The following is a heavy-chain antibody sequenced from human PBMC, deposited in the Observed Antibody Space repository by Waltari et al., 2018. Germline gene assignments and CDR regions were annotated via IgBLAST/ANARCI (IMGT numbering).Heavy chain of an antibody. J-gene: IGHJ4*02. Sequence: EVQLVESGGGLVQPGGSLRLSCAASGFSFTTHWMHWVLQVPGKGLVCVSRINSYGRNTGYADSWKGRFTISRDNAKNTLYLQMNSLRADDTGVYYCASWKFCTGGSCYGWGYWGQGTLVTVSS. V-gene: IGHV3-74*01. D-gene: IGHD2-15*01. CDR2: INSYGRNT. CDR3: ASWKFCTGGSCYGWGY. CDR1: GFSFTTHW.